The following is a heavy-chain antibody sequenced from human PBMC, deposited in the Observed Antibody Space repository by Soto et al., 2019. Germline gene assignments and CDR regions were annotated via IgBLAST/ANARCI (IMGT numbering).Heavy chain of an antibody. J-gene: IGHJ6*03. CDR3: ARVLHRRWDESPNSWDIVVVPAVKYYYYMDV. Sequence: QVQLQESGPGLVKPSQTLSLTCTVSGGSISSGGYYWSWIRQHPGKGLEWIGYIYYSGSTYYHPSLKSRVTISVDTSKNQFSLKLSSVTAADTAVYYCARVLHRRWDESPNSWDIVVVPAVKYYYYMDVWGKGTTVTVSS. CDR2: IYYSGST. V-gene: IGHV4-31*03. D-gene: IGHD2-2*01. CDR1: GGSISSGGYY.